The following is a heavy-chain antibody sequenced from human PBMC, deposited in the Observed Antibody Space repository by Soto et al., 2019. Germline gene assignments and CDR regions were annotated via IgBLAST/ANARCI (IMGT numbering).Heavy chain of an antibody. CDR2: IYYSGST. D-gene: IGHD6-13*01. J-gene: IGHJ6*03. Sequence: SETLSLTCTVSGGSISSSSYYWGWIRQPPGKGLEWIGSIYYSGSTYYNPSLKSRVTISVDTSKNQFSLKLSSVTAADTAVYYCARQVTAAPYRSNYYYYYYMDVWGKGTTVTVSS. CDR3: ARQVTAAPYRSNYYYYYYMDV. V-gene: IGHV4-39*01. CDR1: GGSISSSSYY.